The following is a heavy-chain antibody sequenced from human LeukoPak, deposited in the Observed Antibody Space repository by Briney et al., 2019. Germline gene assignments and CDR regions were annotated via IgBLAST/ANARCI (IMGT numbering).Heavy chain of an antibody. D-gene: IGHD5-18*01. Sequence: PGGSLRLSCAASGFTFSSYAMHWVRQAPGKGLEWVAVISYDGSNKYYADSVKGRFTISRDNSKNTLYLQMNSLRLEDTAVYYCARDLSSYDSNWGQGTLVTVSS. J-gene: IGHJ4*02. CDR2: ISYDGSNK. V-gene: IGHV3-30-3*01. CDR3: ARDLSSYDSN. CDR1: GFTFSSYA.